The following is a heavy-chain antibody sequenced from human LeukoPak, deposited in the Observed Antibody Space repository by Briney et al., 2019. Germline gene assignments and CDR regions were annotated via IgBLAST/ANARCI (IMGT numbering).Heavy chain of an antibody. D-gene: IGHD7-27*01. CDR2: VDPEDGET. V-gene: IGHV1-69-2*01. CDR1: GYTFTYYY. Sequence: GATVKLSCKASGYTFTYYYMHWVRQAPGKGLEWMGRVDPEDGETIYAEKFQGRVTITADTSTDTAYMELSSLRSEDTAVYYCATELTGDLDYWGQGALVTVSS. J-gene: IGHJ4*02. CDR3: ATELTGDLDY.